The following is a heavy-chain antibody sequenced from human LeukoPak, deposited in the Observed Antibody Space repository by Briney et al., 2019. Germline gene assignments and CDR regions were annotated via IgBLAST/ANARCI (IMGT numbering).Heavy chain of an antibody. CDR2: ISGSGGST. CDR1: GFTFSSYA. Sequence: GGSLRLSCAASGFTFSSYAMSWVRQAPGKGLEWVSAISGSGGSTYYADSVKGRFTISRDNSKNTLYLQMNSLRAEDTAVYYCAKRGDSGSYHYYYYGMDVWGQGSTVTVSS. D-gene: IGHD1-26*01. CDR3: AKRGDSGSYHYYYYGMDV. J-gene: IGHJ6*02. V-gene: IGHV3-23*01.